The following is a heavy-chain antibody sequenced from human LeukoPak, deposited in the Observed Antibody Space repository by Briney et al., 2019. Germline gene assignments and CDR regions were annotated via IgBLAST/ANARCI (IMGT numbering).Heavy chain of an antibody. CDR2: ISAYNGNT. V-gene: IGHV1-18*01. CDR3: ARPYMRAFDI. J-gene: IGHJ3*02. CDR1: GYTFTSYG. D-gene: IGHD3-16*01. Sequence: ASVKVSCKASGYTFTSYGISWVRQAPGQGLEWMGWISAYNGNTNYAQKLQRRVTMNTDTSTSTAYMELRSLRCDDTAVYYCARPYMRAFDIWGQGTMVTVSS.